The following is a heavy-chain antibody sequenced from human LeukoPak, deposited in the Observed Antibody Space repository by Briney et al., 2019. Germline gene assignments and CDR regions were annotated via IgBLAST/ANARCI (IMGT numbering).Heavy chain of an antibody. J-gene: IGHJ4*02. CDR1: GFTFSTYG. CDR2: ISYDGSNK. CDR3: AKDARFVIEKYYFDY. V-gene: IGHV3-30*18. Sequence: GRSLRLSCAASGFTFSTYGMHWVRQAPGKGLEWVAVISYDGSNKYYADSVKGRFTISRDNSKNTQYLQMNSLRAEDTAVYYCAKDARFVIEKYYFDYWGQGTLVTVSS. D-gene: IGHD3-3*01.